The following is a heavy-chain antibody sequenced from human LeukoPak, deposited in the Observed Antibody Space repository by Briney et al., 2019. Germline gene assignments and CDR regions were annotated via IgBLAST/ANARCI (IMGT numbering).Heavy chain of an antibody. Sequence: PGGSLRLSCAASGFTFSSYAMSWVRQAPGKGLEWVSAISGSGGSTYYADSVKGRFSISRDNSKNTLYLQMNSLRAEDTAVYYCAKAPTGGYYYYYGMDVWGQGTTVTVSS. J-gene: IGHJ6*02. CDR3: AKAPTGGYYYYYGMDV. CDR1: GFTFSSYA. D-gene: IGHD1-14*01. CDR2: ISGSGGST. V-gene: IGHV3-23*01.